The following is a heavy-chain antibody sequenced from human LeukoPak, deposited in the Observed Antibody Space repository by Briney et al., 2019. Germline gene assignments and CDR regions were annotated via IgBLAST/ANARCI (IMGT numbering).Heavy chain of an antibody. CDR3: VPQQLVRSDD. CDR1: GFTFSSYG. Sequence: PGGSLRLSCAASGFTFSSYGMHWVRQAPGKGLEWVAFIRYNGSNKYYAESVKGRFAISRDKSKNTLYLQMNSLRNEDTAVYCCVPQQLVRSDDWGQGTLVTVSS. CDR2: IRYNGSNK. D-gene: IGHD6-13*01. V-gene: IGHV3-30*02. J-gene: IGHJ4*02.